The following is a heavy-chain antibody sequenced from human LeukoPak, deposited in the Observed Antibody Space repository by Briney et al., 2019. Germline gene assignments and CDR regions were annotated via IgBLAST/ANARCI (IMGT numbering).Heavy chain of an antibody. CDR2: ISSYNGYT. D-gene: IGHD3-10*01. J-gene: IGHJ4*02. CDR3: ARSGHRRYYYTSGPDY. CDR1: GYTFTNYG. V-gene: IGHV1-18*01. Sequence: ASVTVSCKASGYTFTNYGISWVRQAPGQGLEWMGWISSYNGYTRYAQKVQGRVTMTTDTSTSTAYMELRSLRSDDTAVYYCARSGHRRYYYTSGPDYWGQGTLVTVSS.